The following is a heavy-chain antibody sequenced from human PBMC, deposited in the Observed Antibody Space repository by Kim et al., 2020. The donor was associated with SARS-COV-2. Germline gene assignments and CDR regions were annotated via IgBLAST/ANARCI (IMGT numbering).Heavy chain of an antibody. Sequence: SETLSLTCAVSGGSISSSNWWSWVRQPPGKGLEWIGEIYHSGSTNYNPYLKSRVTISVDKSKNQFSLKLSSVTAADTAVYYCARTVPVTIFGVVTAAVGGYFDYWGQGTLVTVSS. CDR2: IYHSGST. D-gene: IGHD3-3*01. CDR3: ARTVPVTIFGVVTAAVGGYFDY. CDR1: GGSISSSNW. V-gene: IGHV4-4*02. J-gene: IGHJ4*02.